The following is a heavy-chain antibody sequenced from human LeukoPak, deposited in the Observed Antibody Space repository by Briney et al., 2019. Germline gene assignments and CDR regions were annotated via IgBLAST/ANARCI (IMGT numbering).Heavy chain of an antibody. J-gene: IGHJ4*02. Sequence: GGSLRLSCAASGXTFTDYYMSWIRQAPGKGLEWVSYISKSGSDTNFADSVKGRFTISRDNAKNSLYLQMNSLRAEDTAVYYCARVGATGTADYWGQGTLVTVSS. CDR3: ARVGATGTADY. V-gene: IGHV3-11*06. CDR2: ISKSGSDT. CDR1: GXTFTDYY. D-gene: IGHD1-1*01.